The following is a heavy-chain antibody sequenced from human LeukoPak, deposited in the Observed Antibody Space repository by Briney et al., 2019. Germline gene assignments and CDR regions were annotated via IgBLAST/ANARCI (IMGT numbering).Heavy chain of an antibody. D-gene: IGHD3-22*01. CDR3: ARVKPNYYDSSAYGTFDI. J-gene: IGHJ3*02. CDR2: ISAYNGNT. V-gene: IGHV1-18*01. CDR1: GYTFTTYS. Sequence: ASVKVSCKASGYTFTTYSINWVRQAPGQGLEWMGWISAYNGNTKYAQKVQGRVTMTTDTSTSTAYMELRSLRSEDTAVYYCARVKPNYYDSSAYGTFDIWGQGTMVTVSS.